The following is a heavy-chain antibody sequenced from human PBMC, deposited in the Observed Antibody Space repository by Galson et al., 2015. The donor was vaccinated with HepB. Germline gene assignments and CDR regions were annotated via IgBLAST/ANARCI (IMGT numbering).Heavy chain of an antibody. V-gene: IGHV3-48*02. CDR3: ARESGTYNYYYGVDV. CDR2: ISSSHTI. J-gene: IGHJ6*02. Sequence: SLRLSCAAFGFTFSSYSMNWVRQAPGKGLEWVSHISSSHTIYYADSVKGRFTISRDNAKNSLYLQMNSLRDEDTAVYYCARESGTYNYYYGVDVWGQGTTVTVSS. D-gene: IGHD1-26*01. CDR1: GFTFSSYS.